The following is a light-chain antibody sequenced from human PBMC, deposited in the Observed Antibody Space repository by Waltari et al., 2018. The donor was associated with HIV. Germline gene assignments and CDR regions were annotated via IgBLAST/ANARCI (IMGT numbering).Light chain of an antibody. J-gene: IGKJ3*01. Sequence: DIRMTQSPSSLSASTGDRITITCRASQTILTSLNWFQQKPGKAPQLLIYGASTLQRGVSSRFSGRASGSDFTLTISSLQPEDYATYYCQQTYIIPQTFGPGTKV. CDR2: GAS. V-gene: IGKV1-39*01. CDR1: QTILTS. CDR3: QQTYIIPQT.